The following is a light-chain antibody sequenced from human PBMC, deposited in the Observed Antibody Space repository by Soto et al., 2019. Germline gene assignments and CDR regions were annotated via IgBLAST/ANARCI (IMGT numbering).Light chain of an antibody. CDR1: SSNIGAGYD. CDR2: GNK. CDR3: QSYDSSLSVSYV. Sequence: QSALTQPPSVSGAPGQRVTISCTWGSSNIGAGYDVHWYQQRPGTAPKLLIYGNKNRPSGVPDRFSGSKSGTSASLAITGLQAEDEADYYCQSYDSSLSVSYVFGTGTKVTVL. J-gene: IGLJ1*01. V-gene: IGLV1-40*01.